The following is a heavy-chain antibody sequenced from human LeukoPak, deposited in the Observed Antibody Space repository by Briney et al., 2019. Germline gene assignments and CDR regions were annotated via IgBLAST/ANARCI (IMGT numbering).Heavy chain of an antibody. Sequence: PSETLSLTCTVSGGSISSYYWSWIRQPPGKGLEWIGYIYYSGSTNYNPSIKSRVTISVDTSKNQFSLKLSSVTAADTAVYYCARVGSQWLVSRGGLDYWGQGTLVTVSS. CDR1: GGSISSYY. V-gene: IGHV4-59*01. J-gene: IGHJ4*02. D-gene: IGHD6-19*01. CDR3: ARVGSQWLVSRGGLDY. CDR2: IYYSGST.